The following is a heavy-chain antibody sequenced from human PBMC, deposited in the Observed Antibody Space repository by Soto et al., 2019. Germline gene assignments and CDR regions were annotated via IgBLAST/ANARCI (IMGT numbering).Heavy chain of an antibody. D-gene: IGHD2-2*01. CDR3: AKDFYQLLLSSSSEVATIWVPFDY. CDR1: GFTFSSYA. CDR2: ISGSGGST. J-gene: IGHJ4*02. Sequence: PGGSLRLSCAASGFTFSSYAMSWVRQAPGKGLEWVSAISGSGGSTYYADSVKGRFTISRDNSKNTLYLQMNSLRAEDTAVYYCAKDFYQLLLSSSSEVATIWVPFDYWGQGTLVTVSS. V-gene: IGHV3-23*01.